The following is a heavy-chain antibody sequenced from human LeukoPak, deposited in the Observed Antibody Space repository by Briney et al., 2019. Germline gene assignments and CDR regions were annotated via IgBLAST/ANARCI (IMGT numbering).Heavy chain of an antibody. J-gene: IGHJ4*02. D-gene: IGHD2-8*01. CDR1: GGPISVYY. Sequence: MSSETLTLTCGVSGGPISVYYWSCIRQPPGKGLEYIGYVYYSGSTNYNPSLKSRVAMSLDTSRNQFSLKLTSVTPADTAVYYCAREAQGRSFPLYYFDYWGQGILVTV. V-gene: IGHV4-59*01. CDR3: AREAQGRSFPLYYFDY. CDR2: VYYSGST.